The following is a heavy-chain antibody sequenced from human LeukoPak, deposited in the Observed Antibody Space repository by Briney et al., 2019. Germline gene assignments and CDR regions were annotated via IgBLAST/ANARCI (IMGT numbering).Heavy chain of an antibody. CDR1: GYTFTSYD. V-gene: IGHV1-8*01. J-gene: IGHJ4*02. D-gene: IGHD3-9*01. CDR2: MNPNSGNT. CDR3: ARVISVRTIFPPGY. Sequence: ASVKVSCKASGYTFTSYDINWVRQATGQGLEWMGWMNPNSGNTGYAQKFQGRVTMTRNTSISTAYMELSSLRSEDTAVYYCARVISVRTIFPPGYWGQGTLVTVSS.